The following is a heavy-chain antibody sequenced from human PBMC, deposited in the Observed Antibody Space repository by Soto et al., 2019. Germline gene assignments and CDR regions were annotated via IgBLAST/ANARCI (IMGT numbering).Heavy chain of an antibody. CDR2: IIPIFGTA. J-gene: IGHJ6*02. CDR1: RGTFSSYA. D-gene: IGHD1-1*01. V-gene: IGHV1-69*12. CDR3: ARNGRTGTLYYSGMDV. Sequence: QVQLVQSGAEVKKPGSSVKVSCKASRGTFSSYAISWVRQAPGQGLEWMGGIIPIFGTANYAQKFQGRVTITADESTSTAYMELSSLRSEDTAVYYCARNGRTGTLYYSGMDVWGQGTTVTVSS.